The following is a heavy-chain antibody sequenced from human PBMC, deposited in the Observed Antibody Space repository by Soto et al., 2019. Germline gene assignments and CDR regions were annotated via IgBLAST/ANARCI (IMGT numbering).Heavy chain of an antibody. D-gene: IGHD3-10*01. CDR1: GYTFTSYG. V-gene: IGHV1-18*01. Sequence: GASVKVSCKASGYTFTSYGISWVRQAPGQGLEWMGWISAYNGNTNYAQKHQGRVTMTTDTSTSTAYMEMRSLRSDDTAVYYCARDEHGYYYGSPNDYWGQGTLVTVSS. CDR3: ARDEHGYYYGSPNDY. CDR2: ISAYNGNT. J-gene: IGHJ4*02.